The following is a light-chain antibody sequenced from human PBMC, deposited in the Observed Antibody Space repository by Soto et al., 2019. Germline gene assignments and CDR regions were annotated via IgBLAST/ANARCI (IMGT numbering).Light chain of an antibody. Sequence: QSALTQPASVSGSPGQSITISCTGTSSDVGGYDYVSWYQQHPGKVPKLMIYDVSNRPSGVSTRFSGSKSGSTASLTISGLQAEDDADYYFCSYTRSSLYVFGTGTKLTVL. CDR2: DVS. CDR3: CSYTRSSLYV. CDR1: SSDVGGYDY. V-gene: IGLV2-14*01. J-gene: IGLJ1*01.